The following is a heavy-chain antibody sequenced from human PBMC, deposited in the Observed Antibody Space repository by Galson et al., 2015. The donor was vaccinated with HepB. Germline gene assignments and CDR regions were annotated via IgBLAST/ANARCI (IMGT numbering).Heavy chain of an antibody. Sequence: SVKVSCKASGYTFTSYGISWVRQAPGQGLEWMGWISAYNGNTNYAQKLQGRVTMTTDTSTSTAYMELRSLRSDDTAVYYCARDHGIVVVVAAANDAFDIWGQGTMVTVSS. CDR2: ISAYNGNT. J-gene: IGHJ3*02. CDR1: GYTFTSYG. D-gene: IGHD2-15*01. V-gene: IGHV1-18*01. CDR3: ARDHGIVVVVAAANDAFDI.